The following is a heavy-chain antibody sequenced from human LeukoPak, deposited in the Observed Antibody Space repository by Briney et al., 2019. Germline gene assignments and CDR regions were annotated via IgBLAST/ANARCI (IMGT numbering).Heavy chain of an antibody. CDR1: GGSISSYY. D-gene: IGHD2-2*01. J-gene: IGHJ5*02. CDR2: IYYSGST. CDR3: ARARNLGYCSSTSCRNWFDP. V-gene: IGHV4-59*01. Sequence: SETLSLTCTVSGGSISSYYWSWIRQPPRKGLEWIGYIYYSGSTNYNPSLKSRVTISVDTSRNQFSLKLSSVTAADTAVYYCARARNLGYCSSTSCRNWFDPWGQGTLVTVSS.